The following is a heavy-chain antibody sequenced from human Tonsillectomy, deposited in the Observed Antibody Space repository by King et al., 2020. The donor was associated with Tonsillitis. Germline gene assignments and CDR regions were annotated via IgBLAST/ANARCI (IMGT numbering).Heavy chain of an antibody. J-gene: IGHJ4*02. Sequence: QLVQSGAEVKKPGESLKISCKGSGYSFTSYWIGWVRQMSGKGLEWMGTIYPGDSDIRYSPSFQGQVSISADQSISTAYLQWSSLKASDTAMYYCARRGYDWGRPSYFDYWGQGTLVTVSS. CDR3: ARRGYDWGRPSYFDY. V-gene: IGHV5-51*03. CDR2: IYPGDSDI. D-gene: IGHD5-12*01. CDR1: GYSFTSYW.